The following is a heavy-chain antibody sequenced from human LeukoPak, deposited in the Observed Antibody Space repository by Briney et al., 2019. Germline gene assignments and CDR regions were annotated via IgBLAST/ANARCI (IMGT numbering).Heavy chain of an antibody. V-gene: IGHV4-39*07. CDR1: GGSISSSSYY. D-gene: IGHD1-14*01. Sequence: PSETLSLTCTVSGGSISSSSYYWGWIRQPPGKGLEWIGSIYYSGSTNYNPSLKSRVTISVDTSKNQFSLKLSSVTAADTAVYYCARLIRRTPGLGAFDIWGQGTMVTVSS. J-gene: IGHJ3*02. CDR3: ARLIRRTPGLGAFDI. CDR2: IYYSGST.